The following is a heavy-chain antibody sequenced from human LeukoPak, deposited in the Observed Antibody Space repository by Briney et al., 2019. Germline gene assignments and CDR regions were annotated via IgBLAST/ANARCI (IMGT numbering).Heavy chain of an antibody. V-gene: IGHV3-23*01. CDR1: GFTFSSYA. CDR2: ISGSGGST. CDR3: AKDPSPAAAGTHGPDYYFDY. Sequence: PAGGSLRLSCAASGFTFSSYAMSWVRQAPGKGLEWVSAISGSGGSTYYADSVKGRFTISRDNSKNTLYLQMNSLRAEDTAVYYCAKDPSPAAAGTHGPDYYFDYWGQGTLVTVSS. J-gene: IGHJ4*02. D-gene: IGHD6-13*01.